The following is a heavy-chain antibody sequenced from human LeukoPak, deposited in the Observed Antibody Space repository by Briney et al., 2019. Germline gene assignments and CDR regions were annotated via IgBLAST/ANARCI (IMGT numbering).Heavy chain of an antibody. J-gene: IGHJ6*03. V-gene: IGHV4-39*07. CDR1: GGSISSSSYY. Sequence: SETLSLTCTVSGGSISSSSYYWGWIRQPPGKGLEWNGRIYYSGSTYYNPSLKSRVTISVDTSKNQFSLKLSSVTAADTAVYYCARTTEEHYGSGKFRRYYSYYYYMDVWGKGTTVTVSS. CDR2: IYYSGST. D-gene: IGHD3-10*01. CDR3: ARTTEEHYGSGKFRRYYSYYYYMDV.